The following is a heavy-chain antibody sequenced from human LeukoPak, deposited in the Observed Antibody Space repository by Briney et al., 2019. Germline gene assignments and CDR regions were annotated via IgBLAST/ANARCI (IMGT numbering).Heavy chain of an antibody. CDR2: ISHDGSNK. CDR1: GFTFSSYA. V-gene: IGHV3-30*01. CDR3: AGSPKYSSSWFEYFQH. Sequence: GGSLRLSCAASGFTFSSYAMHWVRQAPGKGLEWVAAISHDGSNKYHADSVKGRFTISRDNSKNTVYLQMNSLRAEDTAVYFCAGSPKYSSSWFEYFQHWGQGTLVTVSS. D-gene: IGHD6-13*01. J-gene: IGHJ1*01.